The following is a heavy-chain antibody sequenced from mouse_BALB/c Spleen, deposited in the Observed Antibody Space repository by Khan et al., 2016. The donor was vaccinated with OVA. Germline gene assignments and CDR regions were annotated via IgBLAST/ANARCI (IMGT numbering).Heavy chain of an antibody. V-gene: IGHV1-4*01. CDR2: INPSNGYT. CDR3: VRDGAYHRNDGWFAY. D-gene: IGHD2-14*01. CDR1: GYTFTSYT. J-gene: IGHJ3*01. Sequence: VQLKQSGAELARPGASVKMSCKASGYTFTSYTIHWIKLRPGQGLEWIGFINPSNGYTNYNQKFKDKATLTADKSSTTVYMQLSSLTSDDSAVYNCVRDGAYHRNDGWFAYWGQGTLVPVSA.